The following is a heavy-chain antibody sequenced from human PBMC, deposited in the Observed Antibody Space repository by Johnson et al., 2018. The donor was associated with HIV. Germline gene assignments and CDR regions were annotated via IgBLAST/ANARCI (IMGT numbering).Heavy chain of an antibody. Sequence: QVQLVESGGGVVQPGGSLRLSCAASGFTFSSYGMHWVRQAPGKGLEWVAVISYDGSNKYYADSVKGRFTISRDNSKNTLYLQMNSLRAEDTAVYYCATDWSRTVGATLGPGAFDIWGQGTMVTVSS. J-gene: IGHJ3*02. CDR2: ISYDGSNK. CDR1: GFTFSSYG. V-gene: IGHV3-30*19. D-gene: IGHD1-26*01. CDR3: ATDWSRTVGATLGPGAFDI.